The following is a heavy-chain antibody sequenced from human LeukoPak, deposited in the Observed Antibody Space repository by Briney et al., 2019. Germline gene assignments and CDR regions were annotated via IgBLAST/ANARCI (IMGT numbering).Heavy chain of an antibody. J-gene: IGHJ6*02. CDR3: ASDGRVRSTPSGLNYYYYGMDV. CDR2: IKQDGSEK. Sequence: GGSLRLSCAASGFTFSSYWMSWVRQAPGKGLEWVANIKQDGSEKYYVDSVKGRFTISRDNAKNSLYLQMNSLRAEDTAAYYCASDGRVRSTPSGLNYYYYGMDVWGQGTTVTVSS. V-gene: IGHV3-7*04. CDR1: GFTFSSYW. D-gene: IGHD6-19*01.